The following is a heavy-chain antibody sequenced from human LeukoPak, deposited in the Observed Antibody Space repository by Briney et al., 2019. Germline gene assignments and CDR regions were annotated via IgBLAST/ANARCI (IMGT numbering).Heavy chain of an antibody. V-gene: IGHV4-39*01. D-gene: IGHD1-7*01. CDR2: IYYSGST. CDR3: ARLNGLELPD. CDR1: GGPISSSSYY. J-gene: IGHJ4*02. Sequence: SETLSLTCTVPGGPISSSSYYWGWIRQPPGKGLEWIGSIYYSGSTYYNPSLKSRVTISVDTSKNQFSLKLSSVTAADTAVYYCARLNGLELPDWGQGTLVTVSS.